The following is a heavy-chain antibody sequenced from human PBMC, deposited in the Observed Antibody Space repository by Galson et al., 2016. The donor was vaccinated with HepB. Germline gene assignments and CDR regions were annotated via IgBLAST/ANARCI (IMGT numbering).Heavy chain of an antibody. D-gene: IGHD4-23*01. V-gene: IGHV3-23*01. Sequence: SLRLSCAASGFVFRMYPMSWVRQAPGEGLEWVSALSGTGGDTYYADSVKGRFTISRDNSKNTLYLQMPSLRDEDTATYYCAKDLTVAAWVDPWGQGTLVTVSS. J-gene: IGHJ5*02. CDR2: LSGTGGDT. CDR1: GFVFRMYP. CDR3: AKDLTVAAWVDP.